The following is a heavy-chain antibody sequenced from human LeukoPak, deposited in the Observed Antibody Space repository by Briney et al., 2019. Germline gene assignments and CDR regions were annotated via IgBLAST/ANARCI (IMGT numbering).Heavy chain of an antibody. Sequence: GGSLRLSCAASGFTFSSYSMNWVRQAPGKGLEWVSSISSSSSYIYYADSVKGRFTISRDNAKNSLYLQMNSLRAEDTAVYYCASAYDILTAYFDYWGRGTLVTVSS. CDR2: ISSSSSYI. CDR3: ASAYDILTAYFDY. J-gene: IGHJ4*02. D-gene: IGHD3-9*01. CDR1: GFTFSSYS. V-gene: IGHV3-21*01.